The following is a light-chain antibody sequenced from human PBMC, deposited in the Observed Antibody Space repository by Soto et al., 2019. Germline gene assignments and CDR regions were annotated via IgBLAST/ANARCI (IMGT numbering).Light chain of an antibody. CDR3: QQSYNTPVT. CDR2: AAS. CDR1: QTVRTY. Sequence: DIQMTQSPSTLSASIVDRVTITGLASQTVRTYLNWYQQKPGKAPKLLIYAASNLQSGVPSRFSGSGSGTDFTLTITSLRPEDFATYWCQQSYNTPVTFGQGTRLEIK. V-gene: IGKV1-39*01. J-gene: IGKJ5*01.